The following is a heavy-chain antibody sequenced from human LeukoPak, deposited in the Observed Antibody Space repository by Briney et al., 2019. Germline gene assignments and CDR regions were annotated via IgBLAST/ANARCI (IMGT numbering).Heavy chain of an antibody. V-gene: IGHV3-30-3*01. J-gene: IGHJ4*02. Sequence: GGSLRLSCVVPGFTFSRYPMYWVRQAPGKGREWVAVISYDGSDKYYADSVKGRFTISRDNSKNTLFLQMNSLRAEDTAVYFCAKDRGYCRGGSCYNFDYWGQGTLVTVSS. D-gene: IGHD2-15*01. CDR2: ISYDGSDK. CDR1: GFTFSRYP. CDR3: AKDRGYCRGGSCYNFDY.